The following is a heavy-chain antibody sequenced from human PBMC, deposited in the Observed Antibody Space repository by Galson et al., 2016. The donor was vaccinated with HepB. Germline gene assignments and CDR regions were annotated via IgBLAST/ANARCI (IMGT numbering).Heavy chain of an antibody. CDR2: PSYDGGNK. CDR3: AKLPGAAAATSDPFDI. V-gene: IGHV3-30*18. CDR1: GFSFNNYG. J-gene: IGHJ3*02. Sequence: SLRLSCAASGFSFNNYGMHWVRQAPGKGLEWVAVPSYDGGNKYYADSVKGRFTISRDNSKNTLFLQMNSLRTEDTAVYCCAKLPGAAAATSDPFDIWGQGTMVTVS. D-gene: IGHD6-13*01.